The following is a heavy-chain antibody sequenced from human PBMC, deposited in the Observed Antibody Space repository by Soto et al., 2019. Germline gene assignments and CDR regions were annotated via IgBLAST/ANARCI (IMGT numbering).Heavy chain of an antibody. J-gene: IGHJ6*02. CDR2: ISYDGSNK. CDR1: GFTFSSYG. V-gene: IGHV3-30*18. D-gene: IGHD6-6*01. Sequence: QVQLVESGGGVVQPGRSLRLSCAASGFTFSSYGMHWVRQAPGKGLEWVAVISYDGSNKYYADSVKGRFTISRDNSKNTLYLQMNSLRAEDTAVYYCAKEDGIAARPRVRYYYGMDVWGQGTTVNVSS. CDR3: AKEDGIAARPRVRYYYGMDV.